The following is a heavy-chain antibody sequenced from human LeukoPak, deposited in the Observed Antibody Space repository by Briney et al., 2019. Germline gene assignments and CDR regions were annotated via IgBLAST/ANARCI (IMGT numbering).Heavy chain of an antibody. CDR2: INPSGGST. V-gene: IGHV1-46*01. J-gene: IGHJ4*02. Sequence: ASVKVSCKASGYTFTSYYMHWVRQAPGQGLEWMGIINPSGGSTSYAQKFQGRVTMTRDTSTSTVYMELSGLRSEDTAVYYCARAISRYYYDSSGYCDYWGQGTLVTVSS. CDR1: GYTFTSYY. CDR3: ARAISRYYYDSSGYCDY. D-gene: IGHD3-22*01.